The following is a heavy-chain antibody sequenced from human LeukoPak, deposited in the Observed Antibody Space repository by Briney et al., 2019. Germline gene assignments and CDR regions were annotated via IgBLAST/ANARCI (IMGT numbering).Heavy chain of an antibody. CDR1: GFTFSSYG. J-gene: IGHJ6*02. CDR3: ARGMAGYSYYGMDL. CDR2: IWDDASNK. D-gene: IGHD3-9*01. Sequence: GGSLRLSCAASGFTFSSYGMHWVRQAPGKGLEWVAVIWDDASNKYYADSVKGRFTISRDNSKNTLYLQMNSLRAEDTAVYYCARGMAGYSYYGMDLWGQGTTVTVSS. V-gene: IGHV3-33*01.